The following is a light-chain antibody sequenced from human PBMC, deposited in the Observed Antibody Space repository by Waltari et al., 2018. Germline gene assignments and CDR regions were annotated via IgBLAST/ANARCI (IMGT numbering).Light chain of an antibody. Sequence: DIQMTQSPSTLSASVGDRVTITCRASQSISSWLAWYKQKPGKAPKLLIYKASSLESGVQSRFSGSGSGTEFTLTISSLQPDDFATYYCQQYNSYPWTFGQGTKVEIK. J-gene: IGKJ1*01. CDR3: QQYNSYPWT. CDR1: QSISSW. CDR2: KAS. V-gene: IGKV1-5*03.